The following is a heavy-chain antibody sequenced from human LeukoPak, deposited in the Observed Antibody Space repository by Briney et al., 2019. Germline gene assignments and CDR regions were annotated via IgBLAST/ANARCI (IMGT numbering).Heavy chain of an antibody. D-gene: IGHD2-8*01. J-gene: IGHJ4*02. CDR1: RFTFISYG. V-gene: IGHV3-30*18. CDR3: AKEYDGY. Sequence: GMSLRLSCAASRFTFISYGMHWVRQAPGKGLEWVAIISKDGSDKNCADSVKGRFIISRDNSKNTLYLQMSSLRAEDTAVYYCAKEYDGYWGQGTLVTVSS. CDR2: ISKDGSDK.